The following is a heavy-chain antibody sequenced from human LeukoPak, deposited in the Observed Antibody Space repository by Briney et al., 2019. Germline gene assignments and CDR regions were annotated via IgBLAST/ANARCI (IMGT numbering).Heavy chain of an antibody. CDR2: IYHSGST. CDR1: GGSISSSSYY. J-gene: IGHJ5*02. CDR3: ARGGRGFGFYYDSSGYHRQPNWFDP. V-gene: IGHV4-39*07. Sequence: PSETLSLTCTVSGGSISSSSYYWGWIRQPPGKGLEWIGEIYHSGSTNYNPSLKSRVTVSVDKSKNQFSLKLSSVTAADTAVYYCARGGRGFGFYYDSSGYHRQPNWFDPWGQGTLVTVSS. D-gene: IGHD3-22*01.